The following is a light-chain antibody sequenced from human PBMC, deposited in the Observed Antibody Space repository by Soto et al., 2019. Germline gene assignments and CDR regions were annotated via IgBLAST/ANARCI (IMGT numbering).Light chain of an antibody. Sequence: QSVLTQPPSVSGAPGQRVTISCTGSSSNIGAGYDVHWYQQLPGTAPKLLIYGNSNRPSGVPDRFSGSKSGNTASLTVSGLQAEDEADYYCSSYAGINNLGVFGTGTKVTVL. J-gene: IGLJ1*01. V-gene: IGLV1-40*01. CDR1: SSNIGAGYD. CDR3: SSYAGINNLGV. CDR2: GNS.